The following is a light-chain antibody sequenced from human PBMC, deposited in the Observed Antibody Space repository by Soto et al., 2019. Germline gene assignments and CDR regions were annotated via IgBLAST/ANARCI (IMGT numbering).Light chain of an antibody. J-gene: IGKJ4*01. V-gene: IGKV3-15*01. Sequence: ELLITPSPATLSVSPGARVTLSCRASQSVTSSHLAWYQQKPGQAPRLLIYGASTRATGIPARFSGSGSGTEFTLTISSLQSEDFAVYYCQQYNNWRFTFGGGTKVDIK. CDR2: GAS. CDR3: QQYNNWRFT. CDR1: QSVTSSH.